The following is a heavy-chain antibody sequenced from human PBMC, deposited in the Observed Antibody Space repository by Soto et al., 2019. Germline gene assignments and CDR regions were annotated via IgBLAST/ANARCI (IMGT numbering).Heavy chain of an antibody. CDR2: ISAYNGNT. Sequence: QVPLVQSGAEVKKPGASVKVSCKASGYTFTSYGISWVRQAPGQGLEWMGWISAYNGNTNYAQKLQGRVTMTTDTSTSTAYMELRSLRSDDTAVYYCARVPFWSGYPNYYYYYYMDVWGKGTTVTVSS. V-gene: IGHV1-18*01. CDR1: GYTFTSYG. D-gene: IGHD3-3*01. CDR3: ARVPFWSGYPNYYYYYYMDV. J-gene: IGHJ6*03.